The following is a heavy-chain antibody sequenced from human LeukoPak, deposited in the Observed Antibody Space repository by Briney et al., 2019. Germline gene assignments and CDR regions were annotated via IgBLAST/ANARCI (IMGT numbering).Heavy chain of an antibody. D-gene: IGHD3-10*01. CDR2: ISGSGENT. CDR3: VRDRLNYASGYFDY. CDR1: GFTFSSHG. V-gene: IGHV3-23*01. Sequence: PGGSLRLSCAASGFTFSSHGMSWVRQAPAQGLEWVSVISGSGENTYNADSVKGRFTNSRDNSRRTLYLQMNKLTAEDTAVYYCVRDRLNYASGYFDYWGQGTLVTVSS. J-gene: IGHJ4*02.